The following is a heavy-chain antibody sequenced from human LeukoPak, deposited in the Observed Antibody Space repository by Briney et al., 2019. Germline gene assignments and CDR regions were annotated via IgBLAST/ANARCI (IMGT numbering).Heavy chain of an antibody. D-gene: IGHD3-10*01. V-gene: IGHV4-39*01. CDR1: GGSISSSSYS. CDR3: ARHRTGSYDYYFDY. CDR2: IYYSGST. J-gene: IGHJ4*02. Sequence: SETLSLTCTVSGGSISSSSYSWGGIRQPPGKGLEWIGSIYYSGSTYYNPSLKSRVTISVDTSKNQFSLKLSSVAAADTAGYYCARHRTGSYDYYFDYWGQGTLVTVSS.